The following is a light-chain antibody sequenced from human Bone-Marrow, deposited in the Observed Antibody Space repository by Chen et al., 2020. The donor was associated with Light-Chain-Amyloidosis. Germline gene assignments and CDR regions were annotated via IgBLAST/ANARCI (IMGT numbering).Light chain of an antibody. CDR3: QVWDRSSDRPV. CDR2: DDS. CDR1: NIGSTS. J-gene: IGLJ3*02. Sequence: SYVLTQPSSVSVAPGQTATIACGGNNIGSTSVHWYQQPPGQAPLLVVYDDSDRPSGIPERLSGSNSGNTATLTISRVEAGDEADYYGQVWDRSSDRPVFGGGTKLTVL. V-gene: IGLV3-21*02.